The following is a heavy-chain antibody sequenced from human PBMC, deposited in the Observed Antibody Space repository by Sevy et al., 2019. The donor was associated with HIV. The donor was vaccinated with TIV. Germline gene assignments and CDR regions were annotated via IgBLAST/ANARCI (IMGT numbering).Heavy chain of an antibody. CDR3: AGRRVGDFWSGSVRGPWAGGPLFDY. Sequence: GGSLRLSCAASGFTLSSYVMSWVRHSPGKGLEWVSTISRTSESSNYADSVKGRFTISRDNSKNTLYLQMNSLRVEDTAVYYCAGRRVGDFWSGSVRGPWAGGPLFDYWGQGTLVTVSS. CDR1: GFTLSSYV. V-gene: IGHV3-23*01. CDR2: ISRTSESS. D-gene: IGHD3-3*01. J-gene: IGHJ4*02.